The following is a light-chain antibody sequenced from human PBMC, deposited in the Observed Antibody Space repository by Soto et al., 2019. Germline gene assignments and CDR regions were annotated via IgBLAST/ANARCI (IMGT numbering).Light chain of an antibody. CDR1: SSDVGGYNY. CDR2: DVN. CDR3: SSYASSSTYV. V-gene: IGLV2-14*01. J-gene: IGLJ1*01. Sequence: QSVLTQPASVSGSPGQSITISCTGTSSDVGGYNYVSWYQQHPGKATKLMIYDVNNRPSGVSNRFSGSKSGKTASLTISVLQAADEADYYCSSYASSSTYVFGTGTKLTV.